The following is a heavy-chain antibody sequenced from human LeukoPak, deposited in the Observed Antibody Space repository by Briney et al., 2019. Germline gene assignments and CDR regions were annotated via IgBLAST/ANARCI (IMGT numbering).Heavy chain of an antibody. V-gene: IGHV3-30*02. CDR1: GFTFSDYY. Sequence: PGGSLRLSCAASGFTFSDYYMDWVRQAPGKGLEWVAFIRYDGSNKYYADSVKGRFTISRDNSKNTLYLQMNSLRAEDTAVYYCAKDHYGSGSYSVDYWGQGTLVTVSS. CDR2: IRYDGSNK. D-gene: IGHD3-10*01. CDR3: AKDHYGSGSYSVDY. J-gene: IGHJ4*02.